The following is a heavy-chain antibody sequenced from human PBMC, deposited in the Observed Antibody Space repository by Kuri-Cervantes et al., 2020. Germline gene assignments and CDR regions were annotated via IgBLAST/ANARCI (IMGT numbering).Heavy chain of an antibody. Sequence: SETLSLTCAVSGASISSSNWWSWVRQPPGKGLEWIGEIYHSGSTNYNPSLKSRVTISVDKSKNQFSLKLSSVTAADTAVYYCARARYDSSGWTSDYWGQGTLVTVSS. CDR2: IYHSGST. V-gene: IGHV4-4*02. CDR3: ARARYDSSGWTSDY. D-gene: IGHD3-22*01. J-gene: IGHJ4*02. CDR1: GASISSSNW.